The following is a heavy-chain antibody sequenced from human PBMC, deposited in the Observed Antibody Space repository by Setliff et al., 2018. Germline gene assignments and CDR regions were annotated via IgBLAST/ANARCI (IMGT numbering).Heavy chain of an antibody. V-gene: IGHV4-34*01. Sequence: SETLSLTCAVYGGSFSGYYWSWIRQPPGKGLEWIGEINHSGSTNYNPSLKSRVTISVDTSKNQFSLKLSSVTAADTAVYYCTRGPDGYTYQGAFDIWGQGAMVTVSS. J-gene: IGHJ3*02. D-gene: IGHD5-12*01. CDR2: INHSGST. CDR1: GGSFSGYY. CDR3: TRGPDGYTYQGAFDI.